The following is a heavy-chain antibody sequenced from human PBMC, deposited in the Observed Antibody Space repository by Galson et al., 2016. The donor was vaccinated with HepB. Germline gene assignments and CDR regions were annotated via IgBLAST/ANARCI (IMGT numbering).Heavy chain of an antibody. CDR3: ARASRHNVERSPLDY. V-gene: IGHV1-18*03. CDR2: IRGNSDHA. D-gene: IGHD1-14*01. CDR1: GYIFTNYG. J-gene: IGHJ4*02. Sequence: SVKVSCKASGYIFTNYGVTWVRQAPGQGLEWVGWIRGNSDHASNAQTFDGRVTMTTDPSTHTAYMELRSLTSDDMAVYYCARASRHNVERSPLDYWGPGTLVIVSS.